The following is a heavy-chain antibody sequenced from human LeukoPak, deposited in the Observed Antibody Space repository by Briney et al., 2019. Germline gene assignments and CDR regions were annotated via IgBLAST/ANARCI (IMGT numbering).Heavy chain of an antibody. CDR1: GFTFSTYT. D-gene: IGHD3-10*01. V-gene: IGHV3-64*04. CDR3: AKGRITMVRGVITD. Sequence: GGSLRLSCAASGFTFSTYTMHWVRQAPGKGLEYVSTFSRYGVTTYYADSVKGRFTISRDNSKNTLYLQMNSLRAEDTAVYYCAKGRITMVRGVITDWGQGTLVTVSS. J-gene: IGHJ4*02. CDR2: FSRYGVTT.